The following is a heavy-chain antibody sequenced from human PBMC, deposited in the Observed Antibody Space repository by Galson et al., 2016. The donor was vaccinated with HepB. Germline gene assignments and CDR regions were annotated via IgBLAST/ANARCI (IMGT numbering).Heavy chain of an antibody. CDR1: GFSFSSYG. V-gene: IGHV3-21*04. CDR3: ARAGAKTPSRHYLDY. Sequence: SLRLSCAASGFSFSSYGMNWVRQAPGKGLEWVSSISSSSRSIYYADSLKGRFTISRDNAKNSLYLQMNSLRTEDTAVYYCARAGAKTPSRHYLDYWGRGTLATVSS. J-gene: IGHJ4*02. CDR2: ISSSSRSI. D-gene: IGHD3-10*01.